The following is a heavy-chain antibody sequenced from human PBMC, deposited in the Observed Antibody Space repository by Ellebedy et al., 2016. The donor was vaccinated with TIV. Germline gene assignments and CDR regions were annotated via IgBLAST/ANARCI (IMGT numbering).Heavy chain of an antibody. D-gene: IGHD5-12*01. CDR2: ISAYNGNT. CDR3: ASGYDRDYYGMDV. CDR1: GYTFTSYG. J-gene: IGHJ6*02. Sequence: ASVKVSCXASGYTFTSYGISWVRQAPGQGLEWMGWISAYNGNTNYAQKLQGRVTITADESTSTAYMELSSLRSEDTAVYYCASGYDRDYYGMDVWGQGTTVTVSS. V-gene: IGHV1-18*01.